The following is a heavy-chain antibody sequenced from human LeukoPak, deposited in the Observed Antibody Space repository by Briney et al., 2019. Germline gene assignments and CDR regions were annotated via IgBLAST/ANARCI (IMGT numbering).Heavy chain of an antibody. V-gene: IGHV3-74*01. D-gene: IGHD5-18*01. CDR3: ARARGNTYGYSEC. CDR1: GLTLSGYW. J-gene: IGHJ1*01. Sequence: GGSLRLSCAASGLTLSGYWMHWVRQAPGKGLVWVSRINGDASSTSYADSVKGRFTISRDNAKSTLYLQMNSLRVEDTAVYYCARARGNTYGYSECWGQGTLVTVSS. CDR2: INGDASST.